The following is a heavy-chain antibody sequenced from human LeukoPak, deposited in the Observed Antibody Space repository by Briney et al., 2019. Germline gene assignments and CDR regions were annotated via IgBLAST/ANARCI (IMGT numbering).Heavy chain of an antibody. V-gene: IGHV3-23*01. CDR3: AKVGYSSSWYLIDY. Sequence: GGSLRLSCEVSGLTSGTYGLTYGLTWVRQAPGKGLEWVSSVSGSGDATYIADSVRGRFTISRDNSKDTLYLQMNSLRAEDTAVYYCAKVGYSSSWYLIDYWGQGTLVTVSS. J-gene: IGHJ4*02. CDR2: VSGSGDAT. CDR1: GLTSGTYG. D-gene: IGHD6-13*01.